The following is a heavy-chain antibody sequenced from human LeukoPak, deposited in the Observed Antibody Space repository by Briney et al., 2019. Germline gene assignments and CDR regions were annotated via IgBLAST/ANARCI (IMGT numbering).Heavy chain of an antibody. CDR1: GGSISSGGYY. CDR3: ARQGTITYAYFDY. CDR2: VFYSGNT. V-gene: IGHV4-61*08. J-gene: IGHJ4*02. D-gene: IGHD2-2*01. Sequence: SETLSLTCTVSGGSISSGGYYWSWIRQPPGKGLEWLGYVFYSGNTRYNPSLESRVTTSADTSKNQFSLRLTSVTAADTAVYYCARQGTITYAYFDYWSQGTLVTVSS.